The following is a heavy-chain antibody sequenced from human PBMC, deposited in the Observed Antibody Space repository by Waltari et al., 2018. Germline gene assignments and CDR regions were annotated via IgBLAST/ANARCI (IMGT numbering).Heavy chain of an antibody. Sequence: EVQLVESGGGVVRPGGSLRLSCAASGFTFDDYGMSWVRQAPGKGLEWGSGINWNGGSTCYADSVKGRFTISRDNAKNSRYLQMNSLRAEDTALYHCAREGYGSGSYYNSYYYYYYMDVWGKGTTVTVSS. CDR3: AREGYGSGSYYNSYYYYYYMDV. J-gene: IGHJ6*03. V-gene: IGHV3-20*01. D-gene: IGHD3-10*01. CDR1: GFTFDDYG. CDR2: INWNGGST.